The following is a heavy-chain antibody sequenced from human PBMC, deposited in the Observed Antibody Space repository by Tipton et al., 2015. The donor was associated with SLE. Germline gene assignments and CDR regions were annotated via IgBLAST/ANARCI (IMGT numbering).Heavy chain of an antibody. V-gene: IGHV1-18*01. CDR3: ARDPGVAAAVEEYDSYGMDV. CDR2: ISGYNGYT. J-gene: IGHJ6*02. CDR1: GYTFINYG. Sequence: QVQLVQSGAEVKKPGASLKVSYKASGYTFINYGITWVRQAPGQGLEWMGWISGYNGYTNYAQKFQGRVTMTTDTSTSTAYMELRSLRSDDTAVYRCARDPGVAAAVEEYDSYGMDVWGQGTTVIVSS. D-gene: IGHD2-15*01.